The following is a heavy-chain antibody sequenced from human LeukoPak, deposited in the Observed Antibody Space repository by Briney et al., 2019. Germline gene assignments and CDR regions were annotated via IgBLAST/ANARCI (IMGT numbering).Heavy chain of an antibody. CDR3: ATLTTVEDYFDY. J-gene: IGHJ4*02. V-gene: IGHV4-59*12. CDR1: GGSISSYY. CDR2: IYYSGST. Sequence: NSSETLSLTCTVSGGSISSYYWSWIRQPPGKGLEWIGYIYYSGSTNYNPSLKSRVTISVDTSKNQFSLKLSSVTAADTAVYYCATLTTVEDYFDYWGQGTLVTVSS. D-gene: IGHD4-23*01.